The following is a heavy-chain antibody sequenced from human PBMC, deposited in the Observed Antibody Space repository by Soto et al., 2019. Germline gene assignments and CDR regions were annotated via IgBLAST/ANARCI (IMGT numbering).Heavy chain of an antibody. CDR3: GRVYATYYDTLTGLWGAHFDY. V-gene: IGHV1-46*03. D-gene: IGHD3-9*01. J-gene: IGHJ4*02. CDR2: INPAGGRT. CDR1: GYSFSNSY. Sequence: QVQLVQSGAEEKQPGASVKVSCKASGYSFSNSYVVWVRQAPGQGLECMGVINPAGGRTTYAQKFQDRVTKTTYKYMSTVYIELISLRSEDTAVFYCGRVYATYYDTLTGLWGAHFDYWGQGTQVTVSS.